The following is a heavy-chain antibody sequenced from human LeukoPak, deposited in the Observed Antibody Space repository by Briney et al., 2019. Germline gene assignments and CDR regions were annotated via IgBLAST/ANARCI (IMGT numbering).Heavy chain of an antibody. J-gene: IGHJ5*02. CDR2: MNPNSGNT. V-gene: IGHV1-8*01. D-gene: IGHD3-22*01. CDR1: GYTFTSYD. Sequence: ASVKVSCKASGYTFTSYDINWVRQATGQGLEWMGWMNPNSGNTGYAQKFQGRVTMTRNTSISTAYMELSSLRSEDTAVYYCARDGASSGYYQTRNWFDPWGQGTLVTVSS. CDR3: ARDGASSGYYQTRNWFDP.